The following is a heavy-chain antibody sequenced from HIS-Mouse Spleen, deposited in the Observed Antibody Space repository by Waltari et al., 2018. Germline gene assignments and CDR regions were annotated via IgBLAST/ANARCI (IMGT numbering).Heavy chain of an antibody. J-gene: IGHJ4*02. CDR2: ISYDGSNK. CDR3: AKASSGWLDY. Sequence: QVQLVESGGGVVQPGRSLRLSWAASGVAFGSHGMHWVRQAPGKGLEWVAVISYDGSNKYYADSVKGRFTISRDNSKNTLYLQMNSLRAEDTAVYYCAKASSGWLDYWGQGTLVTVSS. D-gene: IGHD6-19*01. V-gene: IGHV3-30*18. CDR1: GVAFGSHG.